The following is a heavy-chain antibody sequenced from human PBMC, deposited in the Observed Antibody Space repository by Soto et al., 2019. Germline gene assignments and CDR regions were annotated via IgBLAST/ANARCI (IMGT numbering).Heavy chain of an antibody. Sequence: QLQLQESGPGLVKPSETLSLTCSVSGGSISRNDYYWAWIRQPPGKGLEWIGTIHYTGSAYHNPSLESRVTMSAETSKNQFSLKVSSVIATDTAVYYCASMLNYIGSGSVPDFWGQGTPVTVSS. CDR1: GGSISRNDYY. CDR3: ASMLNYIGSGSVPDF. J-gene: IGHJ4*02. V-gene: IGHV4-39*01. CDR2: IHYTGSA. D-gene: IGHD3-10*01.